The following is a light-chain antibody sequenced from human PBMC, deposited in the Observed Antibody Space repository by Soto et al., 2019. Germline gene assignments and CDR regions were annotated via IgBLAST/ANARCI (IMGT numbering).Light chain of an antibody. CDR1: QSVSSSY. V-gene: IGKV3-20*01. CDR2: GAS. Sequence: VFSQSAGALSLTQGERATLSCRGSQSVSSSYLAWYQQKPGQAPRLLIYGASSRATGIPARFSGSGSGTDFTLTLSSLEPEDSAVCYCQQYGKSPPCAFGQAAKV. CDR3: QQYGKSPPCA. J-gene: IGKJ1*01.